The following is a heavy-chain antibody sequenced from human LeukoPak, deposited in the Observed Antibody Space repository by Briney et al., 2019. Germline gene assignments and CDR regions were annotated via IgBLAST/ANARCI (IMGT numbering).Heavy chain of an antibody. Sequence: GGSLRLSCAASGFTSSSYSMNWVRQAPGKGLEWVSSISSSSSYIYYADSVKGRFTISRDNAKNSLYLQMNSLRAEDTAVYYRARSSTPGIAVAGTMDYWGQGTLVTVSS. D-gene: IGHD6-19*01. V-gene: IGHV3-21*01. CDR2: ISSSSSYI. CDR3: ARSSTPGIAVAGTMDY. J-gene: IGHJ4*02. CDR1: GFTSSSYS.